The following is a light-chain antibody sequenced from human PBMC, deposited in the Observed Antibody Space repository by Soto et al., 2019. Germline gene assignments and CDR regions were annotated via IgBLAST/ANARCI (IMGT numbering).Light chain of an antibody. CDR1: SSDVVGYNY. V-gene: IGLV2-8*01. Sequence: QSALTQPPSASGSPGQSVTISCTGTSSDVVGYNYVSWYQQPPGKAPKLMIYEVSKRPSGVPDRFSGSKSGNTASLTVSGLQAEDEADYYCSSYAGSNNLVVFGGGTKLTVL. CDR2: EVS. CDR3: SSYAGSNNLVV. J-gene: IGLJ2*01.